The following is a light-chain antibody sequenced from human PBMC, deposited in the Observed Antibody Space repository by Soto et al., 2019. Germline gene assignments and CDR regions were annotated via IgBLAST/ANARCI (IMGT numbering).Light chain of an antibody. CDR2: GAS. CDR1: QSVISN. Sequence: RVMPQSPVTLSVSPGESATLSCRASQSVISNLAWYQQKPGQAPRLLIYGASTRATGIPDRFSGGGSGTDFTLTISRLESEDFAVYYCQHFVNSLPWTFGGGTKVDI. J-gene: IGKJ4*02. V-gene: IGKV3-15*01. CDR3: QHFVNSLPWT.